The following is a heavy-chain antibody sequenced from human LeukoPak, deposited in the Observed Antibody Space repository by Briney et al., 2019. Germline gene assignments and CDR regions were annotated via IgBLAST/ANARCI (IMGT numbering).Heavy chain of an antibody. V-gene: IGHV3-23*01. CDR1: GFTFSSYA. CDR3: AKGGWELLIGQGLSFDY. Sequence: PGGSLRLSCAASGFTFSSYAMSWVRQAPGKGLEWVSAISGSGGSTYYADSVKGRFTISRDNSKNTLYLQMNSLRAEDTAVYYCAKGGWELLIGQGLSFDYWGQGTLVTVSS. D-gene: IGHD1-26*01. J-gene: IGHJ4*02. CDR2: ISGSGGST.